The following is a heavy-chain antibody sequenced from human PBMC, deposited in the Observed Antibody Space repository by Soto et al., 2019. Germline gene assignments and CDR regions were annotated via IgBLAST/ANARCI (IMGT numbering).Heavy chain of an antibody. J-gene: IGHJ6*02. CDR2: IYHSGGA. CDR1: GDSITSGGYY. D-gene: IGHD2-21*01. Sequence: SETLSLTCTVSGDSITSGGYYWSWLRQPPGKGLEWIGYIYHSGGASYNPSLRGRAVISIDTSKNQFSLRLNAVTAADTATYYCARDYSRAGSQYSYYGMEVWGQGTTVTVYS. CDR3: ARDYSRAGSQYSYYGMEV. V-gene: IGHV4-31*03.